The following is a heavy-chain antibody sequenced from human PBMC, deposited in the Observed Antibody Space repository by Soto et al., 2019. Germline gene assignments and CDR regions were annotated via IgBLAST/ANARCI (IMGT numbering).Heavy chain of an antibody. CDR1: GGTFNTYT. D-gene: IGHD1-26*01. J-gene: IGHJ1*01. V-gene: IGHV1-69*13. Sequence: GASVKVSCKASGGTFNTYTFSWARPAPGQGLEWMGSIIPIFGTTHYAQSFQGRLSITADQSSTTTYMELRSLTSHDTALYYCGRIPRYSFPTSDPLDNWGQGTRVTVSS. CDR2: IIPIFGTT. CDR3: GRIPRYSFPTSDPLDN.